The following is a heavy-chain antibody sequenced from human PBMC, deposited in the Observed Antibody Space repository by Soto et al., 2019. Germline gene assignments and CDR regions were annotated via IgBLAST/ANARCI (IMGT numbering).Heavy chain of an antibody. V-gene: IGHV3-66*01. Sequence: HPGGSLRLSCAASGFTVSSNYMSWVRQAPGKGLEWVSVIYSGGSTYYADSVKGRFTISRDNSKNTLYLQMNSLRAEDTAVYYCAVTTRQKGYYYYYGMDVWGQGTTVTVS. CDR1: GFTVSSNY. D-gene: IGHD3-22*01. J-gene: IGHJ6*02. CDR2: IYSGGST. CDR3: AVTTRQKGYYYYYGMDV.